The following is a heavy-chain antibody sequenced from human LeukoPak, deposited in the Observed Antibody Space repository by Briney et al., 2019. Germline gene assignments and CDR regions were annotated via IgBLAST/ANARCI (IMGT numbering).Heavy chain of an antibody. Sequence: PSQTLSLTCAVSGGSISSGGYSWSWIRQPPGKGLEWIGYIYHSGSTYYNPSLKSRVTISVDRSKNQFSLKLSSVTAADTAVYYCARAWQQLGYFDYWGQGTLVTVSS. CDR3: ARAWQQLGYFDY. CDR2: IYHSGST. J-gene: IGHJ4*02. V-gene: IGHV4-30-2*01. D-gene: IGHD6-13*01. CDR1: GGSISSGGYS.